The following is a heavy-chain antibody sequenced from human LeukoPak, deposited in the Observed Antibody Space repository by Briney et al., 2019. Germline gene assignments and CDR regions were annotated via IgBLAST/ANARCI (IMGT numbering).Heavy chain of an antibody. Sequence: VASVKVSCKASGGTFSSYAISWVRQAPGQGLEWMGGIIPILGIANYAQKFQDRVTITADKSTSTAYMELSSLRSEDTAVYYCARDKGDYGDYTEGSWGQGTLVTVSS. CDR1: GGTFSSYA. CDR3: ARDKGDYGDYTEGS. D-gene: IGHD4-17*01. CDR2: IIPILGIA. V-gene: IGHV1-69*04. J-gene: IGHJ4*02.